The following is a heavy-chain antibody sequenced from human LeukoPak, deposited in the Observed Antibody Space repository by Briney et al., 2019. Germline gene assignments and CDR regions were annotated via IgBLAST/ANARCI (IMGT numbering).Heavy chain of an antibody. D-gene: IGHD6-25*01. J-gene: IGHJ4*02. CDR2: ISAGGDTT. CDR3: AAISYSGTWPVGY. CDR1: GFTFSSYA. Sequence: AGGSLRLSCAVSGFTFSSYAMSWVRQAPGKGLEWVSGISAGGDTTYTADSVRGRFTISRDNSNNTLYLQMNILTAEDTAVYYCAAISYSGTWPVGYWGQGILVTVTA. V-gene: IGHV3-23*01.